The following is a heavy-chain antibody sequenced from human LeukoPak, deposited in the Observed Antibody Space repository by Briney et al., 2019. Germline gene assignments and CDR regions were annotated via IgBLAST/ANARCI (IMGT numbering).Heavy chain of an antibody. CDR3: ARDLFGDLG. CDR1: GFTFSAYA. Sequence: PGGSLRLSCVASGFTFSAYAMTWGRQPPGRGLGLGSSIGRDNKPHYSESVNGRFVISRDNPKNMLFLQLNSLRAEDTAVYYCARDLFGDLGGGQGTLVTVSS. J-gene: IGHJ4*02. CDR2: IGRDNKP. D-gene: IGHD3-10*01. V-gene: IGHV3-23*01.